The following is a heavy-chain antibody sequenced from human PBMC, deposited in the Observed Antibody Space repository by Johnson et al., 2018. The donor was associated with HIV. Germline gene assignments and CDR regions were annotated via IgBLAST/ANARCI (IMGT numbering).Heavy chain of an antibody. Sequence: VQLVESGGGLVQPGRSLRLSCAASGFTFDDYAMHWVRQAPGKGLEWVSSISWNSGSIDSAESVKGRFTISRDNAKNSLYLQMNSLRAEDTALYYCAKDMPDSSGYWGGNAFDIWGQGTMVTVSS. D-gene: IGHD3-22*01. CDR3: AKDMPDSSGYWGGNAFDI. V-gene: IGHV3-9*01. CDR1: GFTFDDYA. J-gene: IGHJ3*02. CDR2: ISWNSGSI.